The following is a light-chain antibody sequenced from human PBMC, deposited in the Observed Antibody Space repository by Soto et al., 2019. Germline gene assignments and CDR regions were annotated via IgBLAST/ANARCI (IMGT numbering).Light chain of an antibody. J-gene: IGKJ4*01. CDR3: QHYNEWPLT. V-gene: IGKV3-15*01. CDR2: FAS. Sequence: ERVMTQSPATLSVSPGEKATLSCRASQTVSNNVAWYQQKPGQAPRLLIYFASTRATGIPARFSGSGSGTEFTPTISTLQSEDIGVYYCQHYNEWPLTFGGGTKVETK. CDR1: QTVSNN.